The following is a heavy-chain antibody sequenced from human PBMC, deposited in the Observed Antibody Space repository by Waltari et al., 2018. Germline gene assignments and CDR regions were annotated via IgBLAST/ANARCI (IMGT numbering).Heavy chain of an antibody. J-gene: IGHJ4*02. D-gene: IGHD1-26*01. CDR3: AKAVGATAFDY. CDR1: GLTLSSSG. CDR2: IWYDGSNK. Sequence: QVQLVEYGGGVVQPGRSLGLSCAASGLTLSSSGMHVVRQAPGKGLEWVAVIWYDGSNKYYADSVKGRFTISRDNSKNTLYLQMNSLRAEDTAVYYCAKAVGATAFDYWGQGTLVTVSS. V-gene: IGHV3-33*06.